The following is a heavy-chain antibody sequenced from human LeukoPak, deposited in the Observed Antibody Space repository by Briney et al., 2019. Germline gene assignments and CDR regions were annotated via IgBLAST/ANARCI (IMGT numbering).Heavy chain of an antibody. J-gene: IGHJ4*02. CDR2: ISWNSVRI. V-gene: IGHV3-9*01. D-gene: IGHD4-11*01. CDR3: ARAGYYRFDY. Sequence: GGSLRLSCITSGFTFEHYAMHWVRQAPGKGLEWVSGISWNSVRIDYADSVKGRFTISRDNAKNSLYLQMNSLGAEDTAVYYCARAGYYRFDYWGQGTQVTVSS. CDR1: GFTFEHYA.